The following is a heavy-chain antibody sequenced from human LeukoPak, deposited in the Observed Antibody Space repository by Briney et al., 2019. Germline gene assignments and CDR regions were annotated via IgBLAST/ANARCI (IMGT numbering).Heavy chain of an antibody. Sequence: ASETLSLTCAVYGGSFSGYYWSWIRQPPGKGLEWIGEINHSGSTNYNPSLKSRVTISVDTSKNQFSLKLSSVTAADTAVYYCARESGYFQHWGQGTLVTVSS. J-gene: IGHJ1*01. CDR3: ARESGYFQH. V-gene: IGHV4-34*01. CDR1: GGSFSGYY. CDR2: INHSGST.